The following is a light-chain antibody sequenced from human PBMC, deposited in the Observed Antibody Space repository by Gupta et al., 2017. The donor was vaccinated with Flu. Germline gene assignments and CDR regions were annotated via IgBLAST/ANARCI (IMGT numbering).Light chain of an antibody. J-gene: IGLJ2*01. V-gene: IGLV2-8*01. CDR1: SSDVGSYNY. Sequence: QSALTHPPSASAPPRQSVTISCAGTSSDVGSYNYVSWYQQRPGKAPKLLIYEVNKRPSGVPDRFSGSKSGNTASLTVSGLQAEDEADYYCSSYAGSNKVVFGGGTKLTVL. CDR2: EVN. CDR3: SSYAGSNKVV.